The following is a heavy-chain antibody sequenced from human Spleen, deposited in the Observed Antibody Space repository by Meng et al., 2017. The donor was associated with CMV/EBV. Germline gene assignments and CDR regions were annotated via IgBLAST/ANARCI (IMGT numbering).Heavy chain of an antibody. CDR3: AKVGNHFSYYAMDV. D-gene: IGHD3-10*01. CDR2: ISGSGDSGSA. Sequence: GESLKISCAASGFTFRNYAMSWVRPAPGKGLEWVSGISGSGDSGSAYYADSVEGRFTSSRDNSKNTLFLQMNSLRAEDTAVYYCAKVGNHFSYYAMDVWGQGTPVTVSS. V-gene: IGHV3-23*01. CDR1: GFTFRNYA. J-gene: IGHJ6*02.